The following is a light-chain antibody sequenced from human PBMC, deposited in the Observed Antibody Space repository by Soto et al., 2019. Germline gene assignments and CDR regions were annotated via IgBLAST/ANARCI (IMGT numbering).Light chain of an antibody. V-gene: IGKV2-30*01. CDR2: KVS. J-gene: IGKJ1*01. CDR1: QSLLYSDGNTY. Sequence: DVVMTQSPLSLPVTLGQPASISCRSSQSLLYSDGNTYLSWFQQRPGQSPRRLIYKVSIRDAGGPDRFSGSGSGTNFTLQITRVEAEDVGVYYCMQGTYWRPRTFGQGTKVEIK. CDR3: MQGTYWRPRT.